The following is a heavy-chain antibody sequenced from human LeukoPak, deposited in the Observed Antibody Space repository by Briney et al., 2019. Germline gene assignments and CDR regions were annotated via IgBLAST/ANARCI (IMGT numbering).Heavy chain of an antibody. D-gene: IGHD5-18*01. CDR2: TYYRSKWYN. CDR3: ARVQDSGLWVLNR. J-gene: IGHJ4*02. CDR1: GDSVSSNSAA. Sequence: SQTLSLTCAISGDSVSSNSAAWNWIRQSPSRGLEWLGRTYYRSKWYNDYAVSVKGRITINPDTSKNQFSLQLNSVAPEDTAVYYCARVQDSGLWVLNRWGQGTLVTVSS. V-gene: IGHV6-1*01.